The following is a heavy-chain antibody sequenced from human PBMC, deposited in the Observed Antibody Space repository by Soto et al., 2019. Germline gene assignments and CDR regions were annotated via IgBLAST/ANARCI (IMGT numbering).Heavy chain of an antibody. Sequence: QVQLVQSGAEEKKPGASVKVSCKASGYTFTGYAMHWVRQAPGQRLEWMGWINAGNGNTKCSQKFQGRVTITRDTSASAAYMELSSLSSEDTAVYYCARAVAVPADFDYWGQGTLVTVSS. D-gene: IGHD6-19*01. J-gene: IGHJ4*02. CDR1: GYTFTGYA. V-gene: IGHV1-3*05. CDR2: INAGNGNT. CDR3: ARAVAVPADFDY.